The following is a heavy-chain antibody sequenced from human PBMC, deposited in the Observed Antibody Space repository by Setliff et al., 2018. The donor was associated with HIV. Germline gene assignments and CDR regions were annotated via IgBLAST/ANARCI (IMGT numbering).Heavy chain of an antibody. Sequence: ASVKVSCKASGYTFTTYGLTWVRQAPGQGLEWMGWISGYNANTYYAEKLQGRVTVTIDTSTTTAYMELRSLRSDDTAVYYCARGGYCSGTNCSMDSFYFYCMDVWGQGPTVTVSS. CDR2: ISGYNANT. J-gene: IGHJ6*02. CDR1: GYTFTTYG. CDR3: ARGGYCSGTNCSMDSFYFYCMDV. D-gene: IGHD2-2*01. V-gene: IGHV1-18*01.